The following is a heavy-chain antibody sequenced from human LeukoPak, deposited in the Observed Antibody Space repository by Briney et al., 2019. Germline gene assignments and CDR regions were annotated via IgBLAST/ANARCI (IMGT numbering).Heavy chain of an antibody. CDR2: IGNSGDRT. J-gene: IGHJ6*02. CDR3: AKGGV. V-gene: IGHV3-23*01. CDR1: GFTFSSYA. Sequence: AGESLRLSCAASGFTFSSYAMSWVRQAPGKGPEWVSGIGNSGDRTFYADSVKGRFTISRDNSKNTLYLQMNSLRVEDTALYYCAKGGVWGQGIAVTVSS.